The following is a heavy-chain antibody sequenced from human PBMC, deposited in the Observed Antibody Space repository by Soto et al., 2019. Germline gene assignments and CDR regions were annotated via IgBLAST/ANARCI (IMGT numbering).Heavy chain of an antibody. V-gene: IGHV3-30*18. CDR2: ISYDGSNK. J-gene: IGHJ6*02. CDR3: AKDRGIVVVKGKLYYYYYGMDV. D-gene: IGHD2-21*01. Sequence: GGSLRLSCAASGFTFSSYGMHWVRQAPGKGLEWVAVISYDGSNKYYADSVKGRFTISRDNSKNTLYLQMNSLRAEDTAVYYCAKDRGIVVVKGKLYYYYYGMDVWGQGTTVTVSS. CDR1: GFTFSSYG.